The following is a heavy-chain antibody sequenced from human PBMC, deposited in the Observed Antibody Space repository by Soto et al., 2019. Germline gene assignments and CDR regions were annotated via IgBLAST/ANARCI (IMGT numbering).Heavy chain of an antibody. CDR3: ARAGPYDYVWRSYHFDY. D-gene: IGHD3-16*02. CDR2: IIPIFGTA. Sequence: ASVKVSCKASGGTFSSYAISWVRQAPGQGLEWMGGIIPIFGTANYAQKCQGRVTITADESTSTAYMELSSLRSEDTAVYYCARAGPYDYVWRSYHFDYWGQGTLVTVSS. V-gene: IGHV1-69*13. CDR1: GGTFSSYA. J-gene: IGHJ4*02.